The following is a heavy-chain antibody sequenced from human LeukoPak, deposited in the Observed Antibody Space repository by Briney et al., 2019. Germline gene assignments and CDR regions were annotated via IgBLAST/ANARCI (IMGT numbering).Heavy chain of an antibody. V-gene: IGHV3-53*01. D-gene: IGHD5-18*01. CDR3: AKGYNYAYEY. J-gene: IGHJ4*02. CDR1: GFTVSSSY. Sequence: GGSLRLSYAASGFTVSSSYMSWVRQAPGKGLEWVSLIYSGGSTYYAASVKGRFTISRDNSKNTLYLQMNSLRAEDTAEYYCAKGYNYAYEYWGQGTLVTVSS. CDR2: IYSGGST.